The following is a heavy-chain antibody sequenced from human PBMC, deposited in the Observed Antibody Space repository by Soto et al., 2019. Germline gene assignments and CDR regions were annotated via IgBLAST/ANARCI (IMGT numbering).Heavy chain of an antibody. D-gene: IGHD4-17*01. V-gene: IGHV1-46*03. Sequence: ASVKVSCKASGYTFTSYGISWVRQAPGQGLEWMGIISASSGSTSYAQKFQGRVTMTTDTSTSTVYMELSSLRSEDTAVYYCARVGIDYGDLTLYYYSYMDVWGKGTTVTVSS. CDR3: ARVGIDYGDLTLYYYSYMDV. J-gene: IGHJ6*03. CDR1: GYTFTSYG. CDR2: ISASSGST.